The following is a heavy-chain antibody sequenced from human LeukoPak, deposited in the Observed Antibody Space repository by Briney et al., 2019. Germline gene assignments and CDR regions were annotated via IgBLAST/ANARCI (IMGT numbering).Heavy chain of an antibody. Sequence: SETLSLTCTVSGGSISSYYWSWIRQPPGKGLEWIGYIYYSGSTNYNPSLKSRVTISVDTSKNQFSLKLSSVTAADTAVYYCARKQKTTVTTSGGFDIWGQGTMVTVSS. CDR1: GGSISSYY. CDR3: ARKQKTTVTTSGGFDI. V-gene: IGHV4-59*01. D-gene: IGHD4-17*01. CDR2: IYYSGST. J-gene: IGHJ3*02.